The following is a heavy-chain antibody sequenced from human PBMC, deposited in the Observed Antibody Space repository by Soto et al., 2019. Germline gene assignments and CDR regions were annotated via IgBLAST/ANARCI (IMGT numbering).Heavy chain of an antibody. CDR1: GGSISSGDYY. J-gene: IGHJ5*02. Sequence: SETLSLTCTVSGGSISSGDYYWSWIRQVPGKGLEWIGYIYYSGSSYYNPSLKSRVIISVDTSKNQFSLKLSSVTAADTAVYYCARGSGWFDPWGQGTLVIVSS. V-gene: IGHV4-30-4*01. CDR2: IYYSGSS. CDR3: ARGSGWFDP.